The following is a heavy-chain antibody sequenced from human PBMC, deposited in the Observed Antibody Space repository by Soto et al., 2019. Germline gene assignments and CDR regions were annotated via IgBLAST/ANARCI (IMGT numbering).Heavy chain of an antibody. D-gene: IGHD6-19*01. CDR1: GFSLSTSGMR. CDR3: ARADSSGFDY. CDR2: IDWDDDK. Sequence: SGPTLVNPTQTLTLTCSFSGFSLSTSGMRVSWIRQPPGKALEWLARIDWDDDKFYSTSLKTRLTISKDTSKNQVVLTMTNMDPVDTATYYCARADSSGFDYWGQGTLVTVSS. V-gene: IGHV2-70*04. J-gene: IGHJ4*02.